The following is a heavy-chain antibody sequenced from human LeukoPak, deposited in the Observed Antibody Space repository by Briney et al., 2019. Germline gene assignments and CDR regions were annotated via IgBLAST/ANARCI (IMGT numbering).Heavy chain of an antibody. J-gene: IGHJ4*02. CDR1: GVTFSSYV. Sequence: GGSLRLSCEASGVTFSSYVMSWVRQAPGKGPEWVSGISGSGGGTYYADSVKGRFTISRDNSKNTLYLQMNSLRAEDTAVYYCARDSAYYYDSSGYTFDYWGQGTLVTVSS. V-gene: IGHV3-23*01. CDR2: ISGSGGGT. CDR3: ARDSAYYYDSSGYTFDY. D-gene: IGHD3-22*01.